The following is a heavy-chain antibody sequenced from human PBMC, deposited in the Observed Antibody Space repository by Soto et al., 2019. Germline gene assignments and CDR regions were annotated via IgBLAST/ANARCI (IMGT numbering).Heavy chain of an antibody. D-gene: IGHD1-7*01. Sequence: GGALRLSCAACGFTFSSYSISWVRQAPWKGLEWVAHITATGVTTYYADSVKGRFTISRDTSRNTLYLHMNSLRAEDTALYYWAKCMKADWNYEAHHILGQGTMVAVSS. CDR2: ITATGVTT. CDR1: GFTFSSYS. CDR3: AKCMKADWNYEAHHI. V-gene: IGHV3-23*01. J-gene: IGHJ3*02.